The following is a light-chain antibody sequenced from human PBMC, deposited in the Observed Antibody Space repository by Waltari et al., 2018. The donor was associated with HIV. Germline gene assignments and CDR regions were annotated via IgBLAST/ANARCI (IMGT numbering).Light chain of an antibody. CDR1: SSDDGGYTY. Sequence: QSALPQPRSVSGSPGQSGTISCTGTSSDDGGYTYVPWYQQLPGKAPKLIIYDVNTRPSGVPDRFSGSKSGNTASLTISGLQAEDEADYYCCSYGGSFFYVFGTGTKVTVL. CDR2: DVN. J-gene: IGLJ1*01. CDR3: CSYGGSFFYV. V-gene: IGLV2-11*01.